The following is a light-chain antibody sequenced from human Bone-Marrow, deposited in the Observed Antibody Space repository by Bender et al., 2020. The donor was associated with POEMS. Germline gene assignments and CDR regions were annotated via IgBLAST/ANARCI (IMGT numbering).Light chain of an antibody. Sequence: QSALTQPASVSGSPGQSITISCAGTSSDVGGYNLVSWYQQYPDKAPTLIIYEDTLRPSGVSNRFSASKSGNTASLTISGLQAEDEADYYCSSYADGRILFGGGTKLTVL. CDR1: SSDVGGYNL. CDR2: EDT. V-gene: IGLV2-23*01. CDR3: SSYADGRIL. J-gene: IGLJ2*01.